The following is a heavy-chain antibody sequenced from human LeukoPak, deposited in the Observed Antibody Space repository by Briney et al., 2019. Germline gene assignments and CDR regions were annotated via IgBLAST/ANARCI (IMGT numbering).Heavy chain of an antibody. CDR1: GLTFNNYD. CDR2: ISSSDSTI. D-gene: IGHD5-24*01. J-gene: IGHJ4*02. Sequence: GGSLRLSCAASGLTFNNYDLNWVRQAPGKGLEWVSYISSSDSTIYYADSVEGRFTISRDNAKNSLYLQMNSLRAGDTAVYYCARTIEMATISYFDYWGQGTLVTVSS. V-gene: IGHV3-48*03. CDR3: ARTIEMATISYFDY.